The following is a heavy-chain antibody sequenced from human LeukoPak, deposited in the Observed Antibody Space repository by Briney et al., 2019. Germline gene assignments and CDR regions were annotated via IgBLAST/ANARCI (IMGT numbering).Heavy chain of an antibody. D-gene: IGHD3-3*02. CDR3: ARVSPISRDAFDI. CDR2: IYHSGIT. CDR1: GDSIRSNSW. V-gene: IGHV4-4*02. J-gene: IGHJ3*02. Sequence: SETLSLTCAVSGDSIRSNSWWSWVRQSPGKGLEWIGEIYHSGITNYNPSLKSRITMSIDESKSQFSLRLSSVTAADTAVYYCARVSPISRDAFDIWGQGTMVTVSS.